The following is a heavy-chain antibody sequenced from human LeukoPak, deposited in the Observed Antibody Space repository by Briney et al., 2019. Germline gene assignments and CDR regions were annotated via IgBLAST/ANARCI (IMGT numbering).Heavy chain of an antibody. CDR2: IYYSGST. CDR3: ARGSVHYYDSSGYSSYYYYGMDV. V-gene: IGHV4-61*01. J-gene: IGHJ6*02. D-gene: IGHD3-22*01. CDR1: GGSISSGIYY. Sequence: SETLSLTCTVSGGSISSGIYYWGWMRQPPGKGLEWIGHIYYSGSTNYNPSLKSRVTISVDTSKNQFSLKLSSVTAADTAVYYCARGSVHYYDSSGYSSYYYYGMDVWGQGTTVTVSS.